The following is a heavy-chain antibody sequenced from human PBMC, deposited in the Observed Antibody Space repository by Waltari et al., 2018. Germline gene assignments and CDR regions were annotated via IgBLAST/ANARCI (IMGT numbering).Heavy chain of an antibody. J-gene: IGHJ3*01. D-gene: IGHD6-19*01. V-gene: IGHV4-39*02. CDR3: ARGIYSSGWYLDAFDL. CDR1: SGSISSSTHS. CDR2: IYYSGST. Sequence: QLQLQESGPGLERPSTTLSLTCIVSSGSISSSTHSVGWIRQPPGKGLEWIASIYYSGSTYYSASLKSRATISVDTFKNQVSLKLSSVAAADTAVYYCARGIYSSGWYLDAFDLWGQGTMVTVSS.